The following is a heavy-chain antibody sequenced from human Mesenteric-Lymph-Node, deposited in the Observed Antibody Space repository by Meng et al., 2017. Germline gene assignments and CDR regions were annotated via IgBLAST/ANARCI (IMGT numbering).Heavy chain of an antibody. V-gene: IGHV1-2*02. J-gene: IGHJ4*02. D-gene: IGHD4-17*01. Sequence: ASVKVSCKASGYTFTGYYMHWVRQAPGQGLEWMGWINPNSGGTNYAQKFQGRVTMTRDTSTSTVYMELSSLRSEDTAVYYCAYGDFVSYFDYWGQGTLVTVSS. CDR1: GYTFTGYY. CDR2: INPNSGGT. CDR3: AYGDFVSYFDY.